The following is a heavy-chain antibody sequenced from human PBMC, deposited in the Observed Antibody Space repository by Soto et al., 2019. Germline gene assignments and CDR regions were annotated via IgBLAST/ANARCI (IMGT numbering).Heavy chain of an antibody. CDR2: ISYDGNNK. D-gene: IGHD3-10*02. CDR1: GFTFSRFS. V-gene: IGHV3-30-3*01. J-gene: IGHJ6*02. CDR3: ARDHGMFLSYYYYGMDV. Sequence: GGSQRLSCAASGFTFSRFSMHWVRQAPGKGLAWVAVISYDGNNKHFAESVKGRFSISRDDSKNTVYLEMNNLRGDDSAVYYCARDHGMFLSYYYYGMDVWGQGTTVTVSS.